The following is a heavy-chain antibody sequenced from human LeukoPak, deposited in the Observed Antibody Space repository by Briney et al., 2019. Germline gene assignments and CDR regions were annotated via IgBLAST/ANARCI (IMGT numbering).Heavy chain of an antibody. V-gene: IGHV1-46*01. CDR3: ARAKPGYSSGWNGVSDY. CDR1: GYTFTSYY. D-gene: IGHD6-19*01. J-gene: IGHJ4*02. Sequence: ASVKVSCKASGYTFTSYYMHWVRQAPGQGLEWMGIINPSGGSTSYAQKFQGRVTMTRNTSISTAYMELSSLRSEDTAVYYCARAKPGYSSGWNGVSDYWGQGTLVTVSS. CDR2: INPSGGST.